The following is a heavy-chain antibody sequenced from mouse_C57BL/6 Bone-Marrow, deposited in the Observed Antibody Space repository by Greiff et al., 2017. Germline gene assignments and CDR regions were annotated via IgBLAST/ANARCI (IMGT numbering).Heavy chain of an antibody. CDR3: TRSYYYGSSLYYAMDY. Sequence: QVQLKESGAELVRPGASVTLSCKASGYTFTDYEMHWVKQTPVHGLEWIGAIDPETGGTAYNQKFKGKAILTADKSSSTAYMELRSLTSEDSAVYYCTRSYYYGSSLYYAMDYWGQGTSVTVSS. J-gene: IGHJ4*01. D-gene: IGHD1-1*01. V-gene: IGHV1-15*01. CDR1: GYTFTDYE. CDR2: IDPETGGT.